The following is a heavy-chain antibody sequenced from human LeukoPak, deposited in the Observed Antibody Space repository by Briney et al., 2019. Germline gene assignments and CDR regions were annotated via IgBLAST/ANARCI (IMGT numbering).Heavy chain of an antibody. D-gene: IGHD3-22*01. CDR2: IRYDGSNK. V-gene: IGHV3-30*02. CDR3: AKAKSYDRKGYFDY. J-gene: IGHJ4*02. Sequence: SGGSLRLSCAASGFTFSSYGMHWVRQAPGKGLEWVAFIRYDGSNKYYADSVKGRFTISRDNSKNTLYLQMNSLRAEDTAVYYCAKAKSYDRKGYFDYWGQGTLVTVSS. CDR1: GFTFSSYG.